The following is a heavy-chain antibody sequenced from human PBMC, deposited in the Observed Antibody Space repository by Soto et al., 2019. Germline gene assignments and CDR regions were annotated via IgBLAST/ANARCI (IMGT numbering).Heavy chain of an antibody. CDR3: ARVVTVTLDY. D-gene: IGHD4-17*01. V-gene: IGHV4-59*01. CDR2: IYHSGTT. J-gene: IGHJ4*02. Sequence: KSSETLSLTCSVSGGSITSYYWTWIRQPPGKGLEWIGYIYHSGTTVYNPSLKSRVTMSVDTSKNQFSLELKSLTAADTAVYYCARVVTVTLDYWGQGAPVTVSS. CDR1: GGSITSYY.